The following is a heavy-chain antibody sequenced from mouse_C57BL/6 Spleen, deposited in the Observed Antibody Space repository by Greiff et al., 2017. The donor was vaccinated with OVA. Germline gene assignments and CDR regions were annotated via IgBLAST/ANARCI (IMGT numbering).Heavy chain of an antibody. CDR3: ARSKSYDYFDY. J-gene: IGHJ2*01. Sequence: QVQLQQPGAELVKPGASVKLSCKASGYTFTSYWMQWVKQRPGQGLAWIGEIDPSDSYPNYNQKFKGKATLTVDTSSSTAYMQLSSLTSEDSAVYYCARSKSYDYFDYWGQGTTLTVSS. CDR1: GYTFTSYW. V-gene: IGHV1-50*01. D-gene: IGHD2-3*01. CDR2: IDPSDSYP.